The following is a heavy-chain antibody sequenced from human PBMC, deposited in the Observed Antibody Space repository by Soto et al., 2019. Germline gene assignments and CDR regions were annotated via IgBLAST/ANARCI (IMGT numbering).Heavy chain of an antibody. J-gene: IGHJ4*02. CDR3: ASGDGWCDY. CDR1: GFTFSSYA. CDR2: ISYDGSNK. V-gene: IGHV3-30-3*01. Sequence: GGTLTLSCAVSGFTFSSYAMHWVRQAPGKGLEWVAVISYDGSNKYYADSVKCRFTISRDNSKNTLYLQMNSLRAEYTAVYYSASGDGWCDYWGQGTLVTVSS. D-gene: IGHD6-19*01.